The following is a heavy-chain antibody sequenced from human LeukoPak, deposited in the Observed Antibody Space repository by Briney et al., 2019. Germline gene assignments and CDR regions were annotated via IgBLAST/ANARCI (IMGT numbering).Heavy chain of an antibody. J-gene: IGHJ4*02. V-gene: IGHV3-48*02. CDR1: GFTFSSYS. CDR2: ISSGSNSI. Sequence: PGGSLRLSCAASGFTFSSYSMHWVRQAPGKGLEWVSYISSGSNSIYYADSVKGRFTISRDNAKNSLYLLMNSLRDEDTAVYHCVRDGTWYDYWGQGTLVTVSP. D-gene: IGHD1-26*01. CDR3: VRDGTWYDY.